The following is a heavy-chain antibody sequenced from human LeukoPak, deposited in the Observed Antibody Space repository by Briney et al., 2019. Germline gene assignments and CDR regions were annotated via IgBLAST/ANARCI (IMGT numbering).Heavy chain of an antibody. Sequence: PSETLSLTCTVSGGSISNSGYYWNWIRQPPGKGLEWIGSISYNERTNYNPSLKSRVTISVDTSRNQFSLTLSSATAADTAVYYCARLLGDSSGYCQYYFDYWGQGTLVTVSS. CDR3: ARLLGDSSGYCQYYFDY. V-gene: IGHV4-61*08. CDR2: ISYNERT. D-gene: IGHD3-22*01. J-gene: IGHJ4*02. CDR1: GGSISNSGYY.